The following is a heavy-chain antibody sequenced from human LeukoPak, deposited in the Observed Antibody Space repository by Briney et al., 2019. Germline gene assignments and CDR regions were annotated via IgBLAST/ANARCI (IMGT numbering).Heavy chain of an antibody. V-gene: IGHV4-34*01. D-gene: IGHD3-10*01. CDR2: INHSGST. J-gene: IGHJ4*02. CDR3: ARGEYYYGSGSYYEALDY. Sequence: PSETLSLTCAVYGGSFSGYYWSWVRQPPGKGLEWIGEINHSGSTNYNPSLKSRVTISVDTSKNQFSLKLSSVTAADTAVYYCARGEYYYGSGSYYEALDYWGQGTLVTVSS. CDR1: GGSFSGYY.